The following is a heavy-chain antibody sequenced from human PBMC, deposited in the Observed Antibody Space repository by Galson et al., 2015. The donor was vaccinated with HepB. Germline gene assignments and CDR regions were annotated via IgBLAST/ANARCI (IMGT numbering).Heavy chain of an antibody. D-gene: IGHD3-3*01. CDR2: VSASGGGA. V-gene: IGHV3-23*01. J-gene: IGHJ4*02. CDR3: AKPPWTVFGVVSRKSYYFDH. Sequence: SLRLSCAASGFTFSCYAMHWVRQAPGKGLEWVSSVSASGGGAHYADSVKGRFAVSRDNSKNTLYLQMNSLRAEDTAVYYCAKPPWTVFGVVSRKSYYFDHWGRGTLVTVSS. CDR1: GFTFSCYA.